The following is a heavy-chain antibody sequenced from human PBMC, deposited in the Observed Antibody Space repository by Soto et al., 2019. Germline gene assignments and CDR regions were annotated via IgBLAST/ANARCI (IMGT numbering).Heavy chain of an antibody. J-gene: IGHJ5*02. CDR3: ARAEIAVAGTVPEDWFDP. D-gene: IGHD6-19*01. Sequence: ASVKVSCKASGYTFTSYGISRVRQAPGQGLEWMGWISAYNGNTNYAQKLQGRVTMTTDTSTSTAYMELRSLRSDDTAVYYCARAEIAVAGTVPEDWFDPWGQGTLVTSPQ. V-gene: IGHV1-18*01. CDR2: ISAYNGNT. CDR1: GYTFTSYG.